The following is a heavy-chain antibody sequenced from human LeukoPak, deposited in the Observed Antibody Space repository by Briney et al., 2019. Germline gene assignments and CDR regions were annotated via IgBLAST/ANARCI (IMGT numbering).Heavy chain of an antibody. CDR1: GFTFTNYW. D-gene: IGHD6-6*01. Sequence: GGSLRLSCATSGFTFTNYWMSWVRQAPGKGLQWVANIKQDGTQKYYVDSVKGRFTISRVNAKNSLYLQMDSLRAEDTAVYYCAKVIAARPAWGQGTLVTVSS. CDR2: IKQDGTQK. J-gene: IGHJ5*02. V-gene: IGHV3-7*05. CDR3: AKVIAARPA.